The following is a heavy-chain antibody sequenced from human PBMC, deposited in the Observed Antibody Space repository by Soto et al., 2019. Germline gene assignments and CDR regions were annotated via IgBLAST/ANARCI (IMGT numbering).Heavy chain of an antibody. Sequence: SETLCHTWPVSGGSLNTFYWSWVRKPAGKGLEWIGRIFSSGSTSFNPSLESRVAMSVDTSKNHFSLNLSSVTAADMAVYYCAREGSYSAYNFAHGIQLWSFDCWGQGALVTVSS. J-gene: IGHJ4*02. V-gene: IGHV4-4*07. CDR2: IFSSGST. CDR3: AREGSYSAYNFAHGIQLWSFDC. D-gene: IGHD5-12*01. CDR1: GGSLNTFY.